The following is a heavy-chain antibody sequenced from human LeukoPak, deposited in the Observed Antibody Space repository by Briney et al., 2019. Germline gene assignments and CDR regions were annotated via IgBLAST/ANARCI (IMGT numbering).Heavy chain of an antibody. CDR1: GYTFTSYG. V-gene: IGHV1-18*01. CDR3: ARSARITMIVVVITTRDAFDI. Sequence: ASVKVSCKASGYTFTSYGISWVRQAPGQGLEWMGWISAYNGNTNYAQKFQGRVTITRDTSASTAYMELSSLRSEDTAVYYCARSARITMIVVVITTRDAFDIWGQGTMVTVSS. J-gene: IGHJ3*02. D-gene: IGHD3-22*01. CDR2: ISAYNGNT.